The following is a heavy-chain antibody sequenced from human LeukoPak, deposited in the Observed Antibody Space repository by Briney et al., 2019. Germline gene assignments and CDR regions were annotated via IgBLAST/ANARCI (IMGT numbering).Heavy chain of an antibody. CDR3: EKGLYYYDSSGYYSPFDY. CDR2: ISWNSGSI. V-gene: IGHV3-9*01. CDR1: GFTFDDYA. D-gene: IGHD3-22*01. Sequence: GRSLRLSCAASGFTFDDYAMHWVRQAPGQGLEWVSGISWNSGSIGYADSVKGRFTISRDNAKNSLYLQMNSLRAEDTALYYCEKGLYYYDSSGYYSPFDYWGQGTLVTVSS. J-gene: IGHJ4*02.